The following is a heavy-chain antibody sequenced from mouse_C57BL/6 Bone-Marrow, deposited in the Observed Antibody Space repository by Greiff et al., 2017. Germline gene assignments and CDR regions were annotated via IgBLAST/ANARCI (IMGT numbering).Heavy chain of an antibody. CDR2: IYPSDSET. J-gene: IGHJ2*01. CDR1: GYTFTSYW. Sequence: QIQLQQPGAELVRPGSSVKLSCKASGYTFTSYWMDWVKQRPGQGLEWIGNIYPSDSETHYNQKFKDKATLTVDKSSSTAYMQLSSLTSEDSAVYYCAREGGYSYFDYWGQGTTLTVSS. CDR3: AREGGYSYFDY. D-gene: IGHD2-3*01. V-gene: IGHV1-61*01.